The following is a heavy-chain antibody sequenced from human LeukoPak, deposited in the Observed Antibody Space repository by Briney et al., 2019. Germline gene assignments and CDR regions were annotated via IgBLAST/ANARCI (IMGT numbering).Heavy chain of an antibody. Sequence: SETLSLTCAVSGGSISSGGYSWSWIRQPPGKGLEWIGYIYHSGSTYYNPSLKSRVTISVGRSKNQFSLKLSSVTAADTAVYYCARGQGTVTTHWGQGTLVTVSS. J-gene: IGHJ4*02. CDR2: IYHSGST. CDR3: ARGQGTVTTH. CDR1: GGSISSGGYS. V-gene: IGHV4-30-2*01. D-gene: IGHD4-17*01.